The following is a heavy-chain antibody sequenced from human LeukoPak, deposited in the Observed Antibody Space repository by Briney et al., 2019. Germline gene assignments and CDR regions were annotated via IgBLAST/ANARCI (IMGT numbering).Heavy chain of an antibody. Sequence: GGSLRLSCAASGFTFSSYAMSWVRQAPGKGLEWVSAISGSGGSTYYADSVKGRFTISRDNSKNTLYLQMNSLRAEDTAVYYCAEARSTVTTLKYYYYGMDVWGQGTTVTVSS. CDR2: ISGSGGST. CDR3: AEARSTVTTLKYYYYGMDV. J-gene: IGHJ6*02. D-gene: IGHD4-17*01. V-gene: IGHV3-23*01. CDR1: GFTFSSYA.